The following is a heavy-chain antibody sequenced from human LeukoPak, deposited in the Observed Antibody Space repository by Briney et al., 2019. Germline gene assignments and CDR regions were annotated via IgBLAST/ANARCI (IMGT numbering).Heavy chain of an antibody. Sequence: SETLSLTCAVYGGSFSGYYWSWIRQPPGKGLEWIGEINHSGSTNYNPSLKSRVTISVDTSKNQFSLKLSPVTAADTAVYYCASVDGDPYAYYYYMDVWGKGTTVTVSS. CDR1: GGSFSGYY. V-gene: IGHV4-34*01. CDR3: ASVDGDPYAYYYYMDV. D-gene: IGHD4-17*01. J-gene: IGHJ6*03. CDR2: INHSGST.